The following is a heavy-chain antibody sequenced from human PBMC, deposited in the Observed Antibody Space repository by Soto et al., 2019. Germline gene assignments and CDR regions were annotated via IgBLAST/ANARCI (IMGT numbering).Heavy chain of an antibody. CDR2: ISYDGSNK. V-gene: IGHV3-30-3*01. Sequence: PGGSLRLSCAASGFTFSSYAMHWVRQAPGKGLEWVAVISYDGSNKYYADSVKGRFTISRDNSKNTLYLQMNSLRAEDTAVYYCTSYCARIAAADYYYYGMDVWGQGTTVTVSS. CDR3: TSYCARIAAADYYYYGMDV. J-gene: IGHJ6*02. D-gene: IGHD6-13*01. CDR1: GFTFSSYA.